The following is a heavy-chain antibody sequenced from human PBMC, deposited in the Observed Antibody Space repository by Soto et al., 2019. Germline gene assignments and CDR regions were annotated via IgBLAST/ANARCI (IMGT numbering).Heavy chain of an antibody. CDR3: ARGQRFSDSFDP. J-gene: IGHJ5*02. CDR2: IYSSGGT. V-gene: IGHV4-4*07. D-gene: IGHD3-3*01. Sequence: SETLSLTCTVSGGAISGYYWTWIRQPAGKGLEWIGRIYSSGGTKYNPSLKSRVDMSLDMSKNQFSLRLNSVTAADTAVYYCARGQRFSDSFDPWGQGTLATVSS. CDR1: GGAISGYY.